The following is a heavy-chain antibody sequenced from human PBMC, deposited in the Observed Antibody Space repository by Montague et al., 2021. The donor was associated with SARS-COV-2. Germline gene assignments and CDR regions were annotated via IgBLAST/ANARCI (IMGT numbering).Heavy chain of an antibody. Sequence: SLRLSCAASGFSFSNFSMHLFRQAPGKGLESLAVVSTDVNEKYYSGSVRGRFTISRDNSKNTVSLQVNSLRVEDTAVYYCVRDPGMNGLDIWGQGTRVTVSS. CDR2: VSTDVNEK. CDR3: VRDPGMNGLDI. J-gene: IGHJ3*02. CDR1: GFSFSNFS. D-gene: IGHD2-8*01. V-gene: IGHV3-30*04.